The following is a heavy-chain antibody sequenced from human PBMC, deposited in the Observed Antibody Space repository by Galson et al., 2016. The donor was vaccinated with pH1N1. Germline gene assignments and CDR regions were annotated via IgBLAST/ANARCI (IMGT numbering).Heavy chain of an antibody. CDR1: GFTFSSYA. CDR3: AKAHTTRSGTYPYFFDY. D-gene: IGHD1-26*01. CDR2: ISGST. Sequence: SLRLSCAASGFTFSSYAVSWVRQAPGKGLEWVSGISGSTYYADSVKGRFTISRDNSRNTLYLQMNSLRADDTAVYYCAKAHTTRSGTYPYFFDYWGQGTLVTVSS. V-gene: IGHV3-23*01. J-gene: IGHJ4*02.